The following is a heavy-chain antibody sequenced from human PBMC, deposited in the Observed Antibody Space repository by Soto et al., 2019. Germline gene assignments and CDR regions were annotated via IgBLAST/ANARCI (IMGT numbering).Heavy chain of an antibody. Sequence: GGSLRLSCAASGFTFSPNRMSWVRQAPGKGLQWVADIKQSESEKYYADSLKGRFTISRDNAKNSLYLQMNSLRAEDTAVYYCARGGRSAFDLWGQGTMVTVSS. V-gene: IGHV3-7*04. CDR1: GFTFSPNR. CDR2: IKQSESEK. CDR3: ARGGRSAFDL. J-gene: IGHJ3*01.